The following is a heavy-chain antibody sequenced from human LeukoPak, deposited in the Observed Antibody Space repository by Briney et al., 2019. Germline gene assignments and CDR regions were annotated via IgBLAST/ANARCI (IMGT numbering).Heavy chain of an antibody. CDR1: GGSFSGYY. CDR3: ARGNRGGSWYAI. J-gene: IGHJ3*02. V-gene: IGHV4-34*01. D-gene: IGHD6-13*01. Sequence: SETLSLTCAVYGGSFSGYYWSWIRQPPGKGLEWIGEINHSGSTNYNPSLKSRVTISVDTSKNQFSLKLSSVTAADTAVYYCARGNRGGSWYAIWGQGTMVTVSS. CDR2: INHSGST.